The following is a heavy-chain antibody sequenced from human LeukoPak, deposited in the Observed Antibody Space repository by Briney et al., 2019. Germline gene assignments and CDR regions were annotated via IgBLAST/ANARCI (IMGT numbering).Heavy chain of an antibody. CDR2: ISSSSGTI. Sequence: GGSLRLSCAASRFTFSSYSMNWVRQAPGKGLEWVSYISSSSGTIYYADSVKGRFTISRDNAKNSLYLQMNSLRAEDTAVYYCAREATVRGPYYFDYWGQGTLVTVS. CDR3: AREATVRGPYYFDY. V-gene: IGHV3-48*01. J-gene: IGHJ4*02. CDR1: RFTFSSYS. D-gene: IGHD3-10*01.